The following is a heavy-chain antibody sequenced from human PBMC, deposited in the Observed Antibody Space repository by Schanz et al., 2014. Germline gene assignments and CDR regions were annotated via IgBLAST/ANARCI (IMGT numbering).Heavy chain of an antibody. CDR1: GFTFSSYW. CDR3: AREGERKGMLPYYFDY. Sequence: EVQLVESGGGVVHPGGSLRLSCAASGFTFSSYWMHWVRQAPGKGLVWVSGISGSGDIKNYGDSVKGRFTISRDISRNTLYLQMNSLRAEDTAVYYCAREGERKGMLPYYFDYWGQGALVTVSS. V-gene: IGHV3-23*04. CDR2: ISGSGDIK. J-gene: IGHJ4*02. D-gene: IGHD3-10*01.